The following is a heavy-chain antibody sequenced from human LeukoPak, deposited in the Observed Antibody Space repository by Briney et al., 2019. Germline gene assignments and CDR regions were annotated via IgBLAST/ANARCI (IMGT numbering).Heavy chain of an antibody. Sequence: PGGSLRLSCAPSGLSFSSYAIHWVRQAPGKGLEWVSSISSTSGYIHYADSVKGRFTISRDNAKNSLYLQMNSLRAEDTAVYYCARGHWGLDCWGQGILVTVSS. J-gene: IGHJ4*02. D-gene: IGHD3-16*01. CDR2: ISSTSGYI. CDR3: ARGHWGLDC. CDR1: GLSFSSYA. V-gene: IGHV3-21*04.